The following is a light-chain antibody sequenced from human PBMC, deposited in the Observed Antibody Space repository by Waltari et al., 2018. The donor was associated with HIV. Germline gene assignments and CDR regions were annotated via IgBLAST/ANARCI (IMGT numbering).Light chain of an antibody. J-gene: IGLJ2*01. CDR3: QSFDSSLTTSGVI. Sequence: QSVLTQPPSVSGAPGQRVTISCTGSSSNIGAGYDVHWYQQLPGTAPKLLIYTNINRPPGVPDRVSGSKYGSSASLAITGLQAEDEAHYYCQSFDSSLTTSGVIFGGGTKLTVL. CDR1: SSNIGAGYD. CDR2: TNI. V-gene: IGLV1-40*01.